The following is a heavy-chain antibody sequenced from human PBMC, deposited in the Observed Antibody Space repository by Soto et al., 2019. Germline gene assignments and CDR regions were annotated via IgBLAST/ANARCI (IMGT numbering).Heavy chain of an antibody. CDR3: ARGIYGPIASNWFDP. D-gene: IGHD3-3*02. V-gene: IGHV4-31*03. Sequence: SETLSLTCTVSGGSISSGGYYWSWIRQHPGKGLEWIGYIYYSGSTYYNPSLKSRVTISVDTSKNQFSLKLSSVTAADTAVYYCARGIYGPIASNWFDPWGQGTLVTVSS. CDR1: GGSISSGGYY. CDR2: IYYSGST. J-gene: IGHJ5*02.